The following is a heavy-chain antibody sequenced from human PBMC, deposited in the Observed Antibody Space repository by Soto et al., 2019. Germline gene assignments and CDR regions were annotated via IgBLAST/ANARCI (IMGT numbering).Heavy chain of an antibody. Sequence: PSQTLSLTCAISGDSVSSNSAAWNWIRQSPSRGLEWLGRTYYRSKWYNDYAVSVKSRITINPDTSKNQFSLQLNSVTPEDTAVYYCARDTRKRNVDTARGYYYYYYGMDVWGQGTTVTVSS. J-gene: IGHJ6*02. D-gene: IGHD5-18*01. CDR3: ARDTRKRNVDTARGYYYYYYGMDV. CDR1: GDSVSSNSAA. CDR2: TYYRSKWYN. V-gene: IGHV6-1*01.